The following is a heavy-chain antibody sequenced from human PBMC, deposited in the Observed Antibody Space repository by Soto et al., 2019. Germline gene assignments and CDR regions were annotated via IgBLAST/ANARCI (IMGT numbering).Heavy chain of an antibody. J-gene: IGHJ5*02. CDR1: GDSVNNNDFY. V-gene: IGHV4-39*01. CDR2: IFCSGTT. D-gene: IGHD3-3*01. Sequence: SETLSLTCTVSGDSVNNNDFYWAWIRQPPGKGLEWVVTIFCSGTTYHNPSLKGRVTASVDRSENQFSLKLTSVTASDTAVYYCARLDFRSGYYGGRFDPWGQGTQVTVSS. CDR3: ARLDFRSGYYGGRFDP.